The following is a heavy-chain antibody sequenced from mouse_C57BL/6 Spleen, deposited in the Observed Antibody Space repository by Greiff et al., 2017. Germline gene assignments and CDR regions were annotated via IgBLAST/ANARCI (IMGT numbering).Heavy chain of an antibody. D-gene: IGHD2-12*01. CDR1: GFTFSSYG. J-gene: IGHJ3*01. CDR3: ARRYDGWFAY. Sequence: EVQRVESGGDLVKPGGSLKLSCAASGFTFSSYGMSWVRQTPDKRLEWVATISSGGSYTYDPDSVKGRFTISRDNAKNTLYLQMSSLKSEDTAMYYCARRYDGWFAYWGQGTLVTVSA. V-gene: IGHV5-6*01. CDR2: ISSGGSYT.